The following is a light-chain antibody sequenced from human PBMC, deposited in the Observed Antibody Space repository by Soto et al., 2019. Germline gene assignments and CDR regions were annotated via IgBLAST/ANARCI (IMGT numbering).Light chain of an antibody. CDR3: QQVDSYPYT. V-gene: IGKV1-9*01. J-gene: IGKJ2*01. CDR1: PGITSY. Sequence: DIQLTQSPSFLSASVGDRVTVTCRASPGITSYLAWYQQKPGQAPKLLIYAASTLQSGVPSRFSGGGSGTDFTLTISSLQPEDFATYYCQQVDSYPYTFGQGTTLEIK. CDR2: AAS.